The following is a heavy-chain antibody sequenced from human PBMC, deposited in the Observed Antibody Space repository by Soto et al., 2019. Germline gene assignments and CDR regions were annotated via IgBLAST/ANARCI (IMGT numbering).Heavy chain of an antibody. CDR2: ISGYNGDT. CDR3: ARDLVRFLEWPDAFDI. CDR1: NYKFSSYG. Sequence: QVQLIQSGAEVKKPGASVKVSCKASNYKFSSYGISWVRQAPGQGLEWMGWISGYNGDTNYVQKFQGRVTMTTDTSTSTAYMELRSLRSDDTAVYYCARDLVRFLEWPDAFDIWGQGTMVTVSS. D-gene: IGHD3-3*01. J-gene: IGHJ3*02. V-gene: IGHV1-18*01.